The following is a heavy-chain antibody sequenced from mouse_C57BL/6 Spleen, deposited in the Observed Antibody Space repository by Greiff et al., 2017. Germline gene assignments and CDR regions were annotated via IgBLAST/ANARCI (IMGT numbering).Heavy chain of an antibody. CDR1: GFTFSDYG. CDR2: ISSGSSTI. J-gene: IGHJ2*01. Sequence: EVMLVESGGGLVKPGGSLKLSCAASGFTFSDYGMHWVRQAPEKGLEWVAYISSGSSTIYYADTVKGRFTISRDNAKNTLFLQMTSLRSEDTAMYYCARPGTTAHFDYWGQGTTLTVSS. D-gene: IGHD1-2*01. CDR3: ARPGTTAHFDY. V-gene: IGHV5-17*01.